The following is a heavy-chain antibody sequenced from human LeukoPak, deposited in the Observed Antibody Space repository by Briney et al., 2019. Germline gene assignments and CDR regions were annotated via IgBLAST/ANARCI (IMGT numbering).Heavy chain of an antibody. CDR1: GYNLTNYW. CDR2: IYPGDSDT. J-gene: IGHJ4*02. V-gene: IGHV5-51*01. Sequence: GESLKISCKGSGYNLTNYWIAWVGQMPGKGLDWMGIIYPGDSDTRYSPSFQGQVTFSADESISTAYLQWSSLKASDTASYYCARRSSIAPRLFDYWGQGTLVTVSS. CDR3: ARRSSIAPRLFDY. D-gene: IGHD6-6*01.